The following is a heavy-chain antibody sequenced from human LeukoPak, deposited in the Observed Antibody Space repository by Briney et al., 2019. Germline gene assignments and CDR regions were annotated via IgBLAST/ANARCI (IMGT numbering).Heavy chain of an antibody. D-gene: IGHD3-22*01. CDR2: ISSSGSTI. Sequence: GGSLRLSCAASGFTFSDYYMSWIRQAPGEGLEWVSYISSSGSTIYYADSVKGRFTISRDNAKNSLYLQMNSLRAEDTAVYYCARDSYYYDSSGYPLDYWGQGTLVTVSS. CDR3: ARDSYYYDSSGYPLDY. CDR1: GFTFSDYY. J-gene: IGHJ4*02. V-gene: IGHV3-11*01.